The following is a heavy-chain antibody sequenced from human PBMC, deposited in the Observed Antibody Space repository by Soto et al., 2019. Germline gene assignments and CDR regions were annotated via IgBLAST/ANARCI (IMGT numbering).Heavy chain of an antibody. CDR3: AASYCSGGRCSAYAMDI. J-gene: IGHJ6*02. D-gene: IGHD2-15*01. CDR1: GGSINNGNS. V-gene: IGHV4-4*02. CDR2: IYYSGRT. Sequence: SETLSLTCTVSGGSINNGNSWSWVRQSPGRGLEWIGEIYYSGRTQYNPSLKSRISISVDNPKDQISLKLTSVTAADTARYYCAASYCSGGRCSAYAMDIWGQGTTVTVSS.